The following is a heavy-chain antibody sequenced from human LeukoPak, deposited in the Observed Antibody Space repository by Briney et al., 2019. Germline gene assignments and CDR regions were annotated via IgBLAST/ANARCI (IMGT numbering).Heavy chain of an antibody. D-gene: IGHD1-26*01. CDR2: IYSGGST. CDR1: GFTVSSNY. Sequence: GALRLSCAASGFTVSSNYMSWVRQAPGKGLEGVSVIYSGGSTNYADSVKGRFTISRDNSKNTLYLQMNSLRADDTAVYYCARARGSYDFDYWGQGTLVTVSS. V-gene: IGHV3-66*01. CDR3: ARARGSYDFDY. J-gene: IGHJ4*02.